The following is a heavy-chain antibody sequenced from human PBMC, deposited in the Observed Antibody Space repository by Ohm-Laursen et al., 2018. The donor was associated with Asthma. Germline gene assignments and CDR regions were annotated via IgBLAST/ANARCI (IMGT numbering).Heavy chain of an antibody. CDR1: GYSVTSYA. Sequence: SSVKVFCNASGYSVTSYAFSWVRQAPGQRPEWMGWIYIGNTNYAPNFRDRITMTTDTSTNTAYMELRSLKSDDTAVYYCVRDVVDRFDYWGQGSLVIVSS. CDR3: VRDVVDRFDY. J-gene: IGHJ4*02. CDR2: IYIGNT. D-gene: IGHD2-21*01. V-gene: IGHV1-18*04.